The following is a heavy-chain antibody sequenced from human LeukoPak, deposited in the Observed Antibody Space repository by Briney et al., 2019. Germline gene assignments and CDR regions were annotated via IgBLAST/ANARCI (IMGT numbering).Heavy chain of an antibody. J-gene: IGHJ4*02. CDR2: INPNSGGT. CDR1: GYTFTGYY. Sequence: ASVKVSCKASGYTFTGYYMHWVRQAPGQGLEWMGWINPNSGGTNYAQKLQGRVTMTTDTSTSTAYMELRSLRSDDTAVYYCARDDSGSYYEPYGFDYWGQGPRSPSPQ. V-gene: IGHV1-2*02. D-gene: IGHD1-26*01. CDR3: ARDDSGSYYEPYGFDY.